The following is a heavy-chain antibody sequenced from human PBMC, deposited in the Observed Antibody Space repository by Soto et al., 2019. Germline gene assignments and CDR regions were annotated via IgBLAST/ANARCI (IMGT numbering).Heavy chain of an antibody. J-gene: IGHJ3*02. Sequence: QVQLVESGGGVVQPGRSLRLSCAASGFTFSSYGMHWVRQAPGKGLEWVAVIWYDGNNKYYADSVKGRFTISRDNSKNTLYLQMSSLRAEDTAVYYCARTDYAHAFDIWGQGTMVTVSS. CDR1: GFTFSSYG. CDR3: ARTDYAHAFDI. D-gene: IGHD4-17*01. CDR2: IWYDGNNK. V-gene: IGHV3-33*01.